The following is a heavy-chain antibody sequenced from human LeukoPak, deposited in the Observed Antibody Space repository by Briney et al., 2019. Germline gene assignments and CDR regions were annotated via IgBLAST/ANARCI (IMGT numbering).Heavy chain of an antibody. CDR3: TTLGYHLDS. Sequence: GGSLRLSRLASGFAFSAYEMNCVRQAPGKGLERVSYIAGSDTTTYYADSVKGRFTIFRDNAKNSLYLQMNSLRAEEKALYYCTTLGYHLDSWGQGTLVTVSS. D-gene: IGHD3-22*01. CDR2: IAGSDTTT. V-gene: IGHV3-48*03. CDR1: GFAFSAYE. J-gene: IGHJ4*02.